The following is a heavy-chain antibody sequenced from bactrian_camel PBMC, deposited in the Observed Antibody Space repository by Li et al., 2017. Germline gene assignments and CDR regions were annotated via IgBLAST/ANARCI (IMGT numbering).Heavy chain of an antibody. CDR1: GLTYATYY. J-gene: IGHJ4*01. V-gene: IGHV3-2*01. CDR2: YSNDGSEV. Sequence: HVQLVESGGGSVQAGGSLRLSCVASGLTYATYYIGWFRQDPGKERVAIGAYYSNDGSEVSCDDSVKGRFTISQDNAKSTLYLQMNSLKPEDTAMYYCAAGPYFRGYGGACEGMGYNSWGQGTQVTVSS. D-gene: IGHD3*01. CDR3: AAGPYFRGYGGACEGMGYNS.